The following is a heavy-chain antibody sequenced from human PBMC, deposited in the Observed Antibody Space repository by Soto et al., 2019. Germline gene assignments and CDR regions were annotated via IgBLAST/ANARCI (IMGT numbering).Heavy chain of an antibody. CDR1: GFTFTNYA. CDR2: ISASGGLK. Sequence: EVQLSESGGDLRQPGGSLRLSCAASGFTFTNYAMTWVRQTPGKGREWVSGISASGGLKYYADSVRGRFTGSRDNSKNILYLQMDNLRDEDTALYYCAREVGAPSGWLDPWGQGTQVTVSS. V-gene: IGHV3-23*01. D-gene: IGHD1-26*01. J-gene: IGHJ5*02. CDR3: AREVGAPSGWLDP.